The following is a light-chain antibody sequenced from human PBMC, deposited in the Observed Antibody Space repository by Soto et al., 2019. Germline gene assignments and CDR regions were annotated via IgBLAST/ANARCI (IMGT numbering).Light chain of an antibody. CDR3: QQYGSSPWT. CDR2: GAS. J-gene: IGKJ1*01. V-gene: IGKV3-20*01. Sequence: EIVLTQSPCTLSLSPAERATLSCRASQSVSSSYLAWYQQKPGKAPRLLIYGASSRATGIPDRFSGSGSGTDFTLTISRLEPEDFAVYYCQQYGSSPWTFGQGTKVDIK. CDR1: QSVSSSY.